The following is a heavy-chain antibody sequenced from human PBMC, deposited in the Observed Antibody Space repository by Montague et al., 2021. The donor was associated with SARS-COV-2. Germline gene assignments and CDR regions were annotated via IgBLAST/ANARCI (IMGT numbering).Heavy chain of an antibody. CDR1: GFTVSSNY. CDR3: ARDQRRYGSGSYYGPHYYYYGMDV. V-gene: IGHV3-66*02. Sequence: SLRLSCAASGFTVSSNYMSWVRQAPGKGLEWVSVLYSGGSTYYAXSVKGRFTISRDNSKNTLYLQMNSLRAEDTAVYYCARDQRRYGSGSYYGPHYYYYGMDVWGQGTTVTVSS. CDR2: LYSGGST. D-gene: IGHD3-10*01. J-gene: IGHJ6*02.